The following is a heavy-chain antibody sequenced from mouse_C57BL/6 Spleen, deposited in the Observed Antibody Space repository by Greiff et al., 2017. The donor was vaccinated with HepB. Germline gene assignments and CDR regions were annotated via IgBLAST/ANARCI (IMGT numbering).Heavy chain of an antibody. Sequence: QVQLKQPGAELVRPGTSVKLSCKASGYTFTSYWMHWVKQRPGQGLEWIGVIDPSDSYTNYNQKFKGKATLTVDTSSSTAYMQLSSLTSEDSAVYYCARYYGSSYAFAYWGQGTLVTVSA. CDR3: ARYYGSSYAFAY. CDR1: GYTFTSYW. J-gene: IGHJ3*01. CDR2: IDPSDSYT. D-gene: IGHD1-1*01. V-gene: IGHV1-59*01.